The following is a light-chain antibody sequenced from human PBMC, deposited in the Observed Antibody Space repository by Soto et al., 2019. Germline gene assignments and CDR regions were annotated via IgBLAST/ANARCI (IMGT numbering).Light chain of an antibody. Sequence: EIVLTQSPGTLSLSPGERATLSCRASQSLSSSQLAWYQQKPGQAPRLLIHDASSRATGISDRFTGSGSGTDFTLTITRLEPEDSAMYYCQQYGSSGGITFGHGTKVDI. CDR3: QQYGSSGGIT. CDR2: DAS. J-gene: IGKJ1*01. CDR1: QSLSSSQ. V-gene: IGKV3-20*01.